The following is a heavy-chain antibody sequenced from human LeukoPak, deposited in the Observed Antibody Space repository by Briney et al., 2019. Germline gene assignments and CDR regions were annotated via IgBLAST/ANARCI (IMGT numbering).Heavy chain of an antibody. CDR1: GFTFSSHG. Sequence: GGSLRLSCAASGFTFSSHGMNWVRQAPGKGLEWVSGISPNGVITYYTDSVKGRFTISRDNSKNTLYLQMNSLRAEDTAVYYCAKSQYRDGYNYGLDYWGQGTLVTVSS. V-gene: IGHV3-23*01. J-gene: IGHJ4*02. CDR3: AKSQYRDGYNYGLDY. D-gene: IGHD5-24*01. CDR2: ISPNGVIT.